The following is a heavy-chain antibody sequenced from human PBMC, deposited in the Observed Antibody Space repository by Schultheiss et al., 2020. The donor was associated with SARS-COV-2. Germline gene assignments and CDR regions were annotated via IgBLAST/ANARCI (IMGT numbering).Heavy chain of an antibody. J-gene: IGHJ6*02. V-gene: IGHV3-15*01. CDR1: GFTFSNAW. Sequence: GGSLRLSCAASGFTFSNAWMSWVRQAPGKGLEWVGRIKSKTDGGTTDYAAPVKGRFTISRDDSKNTLYLQMNSLKTEDTAVYYCTRHGYRYSGSYTDYYYYGMDVWGQGTTVTVSS. CDR3: TRHGYRYSGSYTDYYYYGMDV. D-gene: IGHD1-26*01. CDR2: IKSKTDGGTT.